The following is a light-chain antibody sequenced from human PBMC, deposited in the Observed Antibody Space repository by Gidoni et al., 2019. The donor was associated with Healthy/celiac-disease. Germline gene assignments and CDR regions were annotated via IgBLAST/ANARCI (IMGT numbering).Light chain of an antibody. V-gene: IGKV3-20*01. Sequence: EIVLTQPPGTLSLSPGERATLHCRASQSVSSSYLAWYQQKPGQAPRLLIYGASSRATGIPDRFSGSGSGTDFTLTISRLEPEDFAVYYCQQYGSSPFTFGPGTKVDIK. J-gene: IGKJ3*01. CDR1: QSVSSSY. CDR3: QQYGSSPFT. CDR2: GAS.